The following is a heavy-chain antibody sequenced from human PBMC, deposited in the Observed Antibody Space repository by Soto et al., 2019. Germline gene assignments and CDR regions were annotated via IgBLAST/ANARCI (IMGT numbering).Heavy chain of an antibody. J-gene: IGHJ4*02. CDR1: GFSPSTSGVG. V-gene: IGHV2-5*02. CDR2: IYWDDDK. D-gene: IGHD6-19*01. Sequence: SGPTLVNPTQTLTLTCTFSGFSPSTSGVGVGWIRQPPGKALEWLALIYWDDDKRYSPSLKSRLTITKDTSKNQVVLTMTNMDPVDTATYYCAHREGVGSGWTRKYYFDYWGQGTLVTVSS. CDR3: AHREGVGSGWTRKYYFDY.